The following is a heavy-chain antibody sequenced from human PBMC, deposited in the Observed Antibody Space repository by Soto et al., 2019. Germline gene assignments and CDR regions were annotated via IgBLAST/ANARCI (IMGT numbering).Heavy chain of an antibody. D-gene: IGHD3-3*01. J-gene: IGHJ6*02. V-gene: IGHV3-33*01. CDR2: IWYDGSNK. CDR3: ARERVFLAEDPHYYYYGMDV. Sequence: ESGGGVVQPGRSLRLSCAASGFTFSSYGMHWVRQAPGKGLEWVAVIWYDGSNKYYADSVKGRFTISRDNSKNTLYLQMNSLRAEDTAVYYCARERVFLAEDPHYYYYGMDVWGQGTTVTVSS. CDR1: GFTFSSYG.